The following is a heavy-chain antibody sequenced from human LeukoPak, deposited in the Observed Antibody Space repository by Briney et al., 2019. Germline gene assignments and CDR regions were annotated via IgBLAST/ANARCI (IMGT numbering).Heavy chain of an antibody. J-gene: IGHJ4*02. CDR3: AKVYPTCV. D-gene: IGHD1-1*01. CDR2: IGGGGDGA. CDR1: GFTFSHYA. Sequence: GGSLRLSCAASGFTFSHYAMRWVRQAPGKGLEWLSEIGGGGDGAYHADSVKGRFTISRDNSKNTLYLQMNSLRAEDTAVYYCAKVYPTCVWGQGTLVTVSS. V-gene: IGHV3-23*01.